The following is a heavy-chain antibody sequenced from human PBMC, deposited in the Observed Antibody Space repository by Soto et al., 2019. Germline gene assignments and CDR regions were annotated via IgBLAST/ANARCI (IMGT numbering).Heavy chain of an antibody. CDR2: INAGNGNT. D-gene: IGHD3-22*01. V-gene: IGHV1-3*01. Sequence: QVQLVQSGAEVKKPGASVKVSCKASGYTFTSYAMHWVRQAPGQRLERMGWINAGNGNTKYSQKFQGRVTITRDTSASTAYMELSSLRSEDTAVYYCARDYAYYYDSSGWGGLDLWGRGTLVTVSS. CDR3: ARDYAYYYDSSGWGGLDL. CDR1: GYTFTSYA. J-gene: IGHJ2*01.